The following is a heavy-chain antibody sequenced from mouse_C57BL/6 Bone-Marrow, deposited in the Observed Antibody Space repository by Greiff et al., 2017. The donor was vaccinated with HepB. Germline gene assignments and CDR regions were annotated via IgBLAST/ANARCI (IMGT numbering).Heavy chain of an antibody. J-gene: IGHJ2*01. CDR1: GFTFSSYT. V-gene: IGHV5-9*01. CDR3: ARHEVYYGSSHY. Sequence: EVQVVESGGGLVKPGGSLKLSCAASGFTFSSYTMSWVRQTPEKRLAWVATISGGGGNTDYPVSVKGRFTISRDYAKITLYLQMSGLRSVDTALNYWARHEVYYGSSHYWGQGTTLTVSS. D-gene: IGHD1-1*01. CDR2: ISGGGGNT.